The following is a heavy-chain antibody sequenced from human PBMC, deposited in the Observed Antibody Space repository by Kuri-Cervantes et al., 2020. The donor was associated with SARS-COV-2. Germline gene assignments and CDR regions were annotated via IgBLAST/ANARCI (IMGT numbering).Heavy chain of an antibody. CDR2: ISYDGSNK. V-gene: IGHV3-30*18. Sequence: GESLKISCAASGFTFSSYGMHWVRQAPGKGLEWVAVISYDGSNKYYADSVKGRFTISRDNSKNTLYLQMNSLRAEDTAVYYCAKDPNWDYWGQGTLVTVSS. D-gene: IGHD1-1*01. CDR1: GFTFSSYG. CDR3: AKDPNWDY. J-gene: IGHJ4*02.